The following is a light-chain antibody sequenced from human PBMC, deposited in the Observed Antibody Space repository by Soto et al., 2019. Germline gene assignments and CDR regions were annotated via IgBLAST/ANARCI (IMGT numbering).Light chain of an antibody. Sequence: DIQMTQSPSSLSASVGDRVTITCRASQSISSYLNWYQQKPGKAPKLLISAASSMQSGVPSRFSGGGSGTDFTLTISSLHTDDFATYYCQQSYSTLITIGQGTRLEIK. J-gene: IGKJ5*01. CDR2: AAS. CDR1: QSISSY. CDR3: QQSYSTLIT. V-gene: IGKV1-39*01.